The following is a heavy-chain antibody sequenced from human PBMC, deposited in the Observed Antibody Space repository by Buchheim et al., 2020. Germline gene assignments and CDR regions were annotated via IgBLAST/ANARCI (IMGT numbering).Heavy chain of an antibody. J-gene: IGHJ4*02. CDR3: ASHGGTMVRGKGYY. D-gene: IGHD3-10*01. CDR2: ISSISSYI. V-gene: IGHV3-21*01. Sequence: EVQLVESGGGLVKPGGSLRLSCAASGFTFSSYSLNWVRQAPGKGLEWVSSISSISSYIYYADSVKGRFTLSRNNAKNSLYLQMNSLRAEDTAVYYCASHGGTMVRGKGYYWGQGTL. CDR1: GFTFSSYS.